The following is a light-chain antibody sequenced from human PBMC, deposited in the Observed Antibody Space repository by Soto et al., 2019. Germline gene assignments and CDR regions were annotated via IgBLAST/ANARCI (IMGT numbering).Light chain of an antibody. CDR1: RDIGND. CDR3: LQHFNFSWT. V-gene: IGKV1-6*01. Sequence: TQSPSSLSASVGDRVTITXXXSRDIGNDLGWYQQKPGKAPKHLIFAASNLQSGVPSRFSGGGSGTDFTLTISSLQADDFATYYCLQHFNFSWTFGQGTKVE. J-gene: IGKJ1*01. CDR2: AAS.